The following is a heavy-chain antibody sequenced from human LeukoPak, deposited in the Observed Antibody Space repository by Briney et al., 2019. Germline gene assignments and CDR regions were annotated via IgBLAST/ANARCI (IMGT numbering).Heavy chain of an antibody. CDR1: GFTFSSYW. CDR3: ARETAGIRIFGVVSWFVP. D-gene: IGHD3-3*01. V-gene: IGHV3-74*01. J-gene: IGHJ5*02. CDR2: INSHGIRT. Sequence: GGSLRLSCAASGFTFSSYWMTWVRQAPGKGLEWVSRINSHGIRTSYADSVKGRFTISRDNAKNTLYRHMNSLRSEYTAGYHCARETAGIRIFGVVSWFVPWGGGRLVTVSS.